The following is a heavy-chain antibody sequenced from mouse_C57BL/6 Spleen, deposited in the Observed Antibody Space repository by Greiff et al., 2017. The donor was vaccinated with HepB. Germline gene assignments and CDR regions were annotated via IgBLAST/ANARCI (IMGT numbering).Heavy chain of an antibody. CDR1: GFSLTSYA. D-gene: IGHD2-5*01. J-gene: IGHJ4*01. V-gene: IGHV2-9-1*01. Sequence: VKLKQSGPGLVAPSQSLSITCTVSGFSLTSYAISWVRQTPGKGLEWIGVIWTGGGTNYNSALKSRLSISKDNSNSQVFLKMNSLQTDDTARYYCARAYYSNYYAMDYWGQGTSVTVSS. CDR3: ARAYYSNYYAMDY. CDR2: IWTGGGT.